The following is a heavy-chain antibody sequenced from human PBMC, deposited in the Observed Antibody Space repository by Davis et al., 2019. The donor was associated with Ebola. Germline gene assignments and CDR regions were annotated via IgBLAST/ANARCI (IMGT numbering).Heavy chain of an antibody. CDR3: ARDPLAYCGGDCYPSGMDV. J-gene: IGHJ6*02. CDR2: ISAYNGNT. D-gene: IGHD2-21*02. V-gene: IGHV1-18*04. CDR1: GYTFTSYG. Sequence: AASVKVSGKASGYTFTSYGISWVRQAPGQGLEWMGWISAYNGNTNYAQKLQGRVTMTTDTSTSTAYMELRSLRSDDTAVYYCARDPLAYCGGDCYPSGMDVWGQGTTVTVSS.